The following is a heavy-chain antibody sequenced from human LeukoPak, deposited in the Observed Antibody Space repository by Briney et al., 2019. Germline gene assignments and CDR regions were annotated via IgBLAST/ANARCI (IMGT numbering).Heavy chain of an antibody. CDR3: ARGTHDFWSGHGYYFDY. V-gene: IGHV4-34*01. CDR1: GGSFSGYY. Sequence: SETLSLTCAVYGGSFSGYYWNWIRQPPGKGLEWIGEINHSGSTNYNPSLKSRVTISVDTSKNQFSLKLSSVTAADTAVYYCARGTHDFWSGHGYYFDYWGQGTLVTVSS. D-gene: IGHD3-3*01. CDR2: INHSGST. J-gene: IGHJ4*02.